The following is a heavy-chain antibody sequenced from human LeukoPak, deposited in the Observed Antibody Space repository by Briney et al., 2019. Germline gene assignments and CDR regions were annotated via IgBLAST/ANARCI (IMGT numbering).Heavy chain of an antibody. J-gene: IGHJ4*02. CDR1: GGSFSGYY. Sequence: SETLSLTCAVYGGSFSGYYWSWIRQPPGKGLEWFGEINHSGSTNYNPSLKSRVTISVDTSKNQFSLKLSSVTAADTAVYYCARATSWGSGRPLVRGYYFDYWGQGTLVTVSS. CDR3: ARATSWGSGRPLVRGYYFDY. CDR2: INHSGST. V-gene: IGHV4-34*01. D-gene: IGHD3-10*01.